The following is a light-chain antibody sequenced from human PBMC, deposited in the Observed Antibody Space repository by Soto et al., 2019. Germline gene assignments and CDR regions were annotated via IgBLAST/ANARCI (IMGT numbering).Light chain of an antibody. CDR1: QGVTTN. CDR3: QQRSNWPPIT. CDR2: VVS. J-gene: IGKJ5*01. Sequence: EIVMTQSPDTLSVSPGERATLSCRAGQGVTTNFAWYQQKSGQSPRLLIYVVSIRATGVPARFSGTGSETDFTLTISSLEPEDFAVYYCQQRSNWPPITFGQGTRLEIK. V-gene: IGKV3-11*01.